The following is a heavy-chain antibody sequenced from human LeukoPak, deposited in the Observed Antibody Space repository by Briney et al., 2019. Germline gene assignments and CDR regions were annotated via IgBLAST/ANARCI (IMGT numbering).Heavy chain of an antibody. CDR1: EYTFTTYD. V-gene: IGHV1-8*01. Sequence: ASVKVSCKASEYTFTTYDIHWVRQATGQGLEWMGWMNPNSGNTGYAQKFQGRATMTRNTSISTAYMELSSLRSEDTAVYYCAKLGRGATQLDYGGQGTLVTVSS. J-gene: IGHJ4*02. D-gene: IGHD1-26*01. CDR2: MNPNSGNT. CDR3: AKLGRGATQLDY.